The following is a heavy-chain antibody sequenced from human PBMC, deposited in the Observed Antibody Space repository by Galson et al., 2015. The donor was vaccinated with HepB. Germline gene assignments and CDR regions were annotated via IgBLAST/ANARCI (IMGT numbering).Heavy chain of an antibody. CDR2: ISTRRTYI. Sequence: SLRLSCAASGFTFSYYAMNWVRQAPGKGLEWVAYISTRRTYIYYADSLKGRFTISRDDAKNSLYLQMNNLRVDDTAVYYCARVYDGDDAGEDYGMDVWGPGATVTVSS. CDR1: GFTFSYYA. D-gene: IGHD4-17*01. CDR3: ARVYDGDDAGEDYGMDV. V-gene: IGHV3-21*06. J-gene: IGHJ6*02.